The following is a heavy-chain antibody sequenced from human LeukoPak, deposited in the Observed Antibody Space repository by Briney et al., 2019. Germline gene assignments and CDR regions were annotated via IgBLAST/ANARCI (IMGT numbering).Heavy chain of an antibody. V-gene: IGHV4-59*01. J-gene: IGHJ3*02. CDR3: ASLYSSSWYDAFDI. Sequence: PSETLSLTCTVSGGSISSYYWSWIRQPPGKGLEWIGYIYYSGSTNYNPSLKSRVTISVDTSKNQFSLKPSSVTAADTAVYYCASLYSSSWYDAFDIWGQGTMVTVSS. CDR1: GGSISSYY. CDR2: IYYSGST. D-gene: IGHD6-13*01.